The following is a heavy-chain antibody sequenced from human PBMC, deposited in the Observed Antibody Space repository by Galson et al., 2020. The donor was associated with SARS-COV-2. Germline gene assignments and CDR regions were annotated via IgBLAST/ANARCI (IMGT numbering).Heavy chain of an antibody. CDR1: GGSISSSSYY. CDR3: ARQILTGYYSFYDLDY. D-gene: IGHD3-9*01. Sequence: SETLSLTCTVSGGSISSSSYYWGWIRQPPGEGLEWIGSIYYSESNYYNPSLTSRVTMSVDTSKNQFSLKLSSVTAADTAVYYCARQILTGYYSFYDLDYWGQGTLVTVSS. J-gene: IGHJ4*02. CDR2: IYYSESN. V-gene: IGHV4-39*01.